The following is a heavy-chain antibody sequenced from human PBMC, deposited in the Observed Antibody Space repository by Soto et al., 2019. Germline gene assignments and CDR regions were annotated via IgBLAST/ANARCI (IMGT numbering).Heavy chain of an antibody. J-gene: IGHJ4*02. CDR3: AKDRYSSGWYLFDY. V-gene: IGHV3-9*01. CDR1: GFTFDDYA. Sequence: EVQLVESGGGLVQPGRSLRLSCAASGFTFDDYAMHWARQAPGKGLEWVSGISWNSGSIGYADSVKGRFTISRDNAKNSLYLQMNSLRAEDTALYYCAKDRYSSGWYLFDYWGQGTLVTVSS. CDR2: ISWNSGSI. D-gene: IGHD6-19*01.